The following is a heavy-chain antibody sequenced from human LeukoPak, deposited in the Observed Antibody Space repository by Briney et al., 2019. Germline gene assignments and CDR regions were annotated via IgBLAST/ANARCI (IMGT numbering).Heavy chain of an antibody. CDR1: GGSISSSYSY. D-gene: IGHD1-26*01. CDR3: ARAGGSGSYFFDY. CDR2: IYYSGST. V-gene: IGHV4-39*07. Sequence: PSETLSLTCTVSGGSISSSYSYWGWIRQPPGKGLEWIGNIYYSGSTYYNPSLKSRVTISVDTSKSQFSLKLSSVTAADTAVYYCARAGGSGSYFFDYWGQGTLVTVSS. J-gene: IGHJ4*02.